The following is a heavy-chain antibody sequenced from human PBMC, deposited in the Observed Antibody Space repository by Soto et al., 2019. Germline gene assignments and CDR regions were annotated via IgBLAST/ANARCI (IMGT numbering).Heavy chain of an antibody. Sequence: SETLSLTCTVSGYSISSGSYWGWIRQPPGKGPEWIGEINHSGSTNYNPSLKSRVTISVDTSKNQFSLKLSSVTAADTAVYYCARFLGYCSSTSCYPSAFDYWGQGTLVTVSS. J-gene: IGHJ4*02. D-gene: IGHD2-2*01. V-gene: IGHV4-38-2*02. CDR2: INHSGST. CDR3: ARFLGYCSSTSCYPSAFDY. CDR1: GYSISSGSY.